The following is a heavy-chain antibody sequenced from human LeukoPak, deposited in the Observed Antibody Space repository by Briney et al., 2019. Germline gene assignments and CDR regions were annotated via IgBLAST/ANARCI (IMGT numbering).Heavy chain of an antibody. J-gene: IGHJ6*03. CDR3: ANSVAYSGYYYYYMDV. CDR2: ISHAGNNK. CDR1: GFTFSSYA. Sequence: GGSLRLSCAASGFTFSSYAMNWVRQAPGKGPEWVTLISHAGNNKYYSDSVKGRFTISRDNSKNTVYLQMNSLRADDTAVYYCANSVAYSGYYYYYMDVWGKGTTVTVSS. V-gene: IGHV3-30-3*01. D-gene: IGHD1-26*01.